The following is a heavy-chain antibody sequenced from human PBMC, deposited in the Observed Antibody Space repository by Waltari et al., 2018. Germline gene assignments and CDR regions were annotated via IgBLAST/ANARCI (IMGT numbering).Heavy chain of an antibody. Sequence: QVQLVQSGAEVRKPGASVKVSCKASGYIFTGIYINWVRQAPGQGFEWMGWINPHRGDTNYAQKCRGRITMTRDTAITTAYIELSSLTSDDTAVYYCARGSSRVDFWGQGTLVTVSS. D-gene: IGHD2-2*01. CDR2: INPHRGDT. V-gene: IGHV1-2*02. J-gene: IGHJ4*02. CDR1: GYIFTGIY. CDR3: ARGSSRVDF.